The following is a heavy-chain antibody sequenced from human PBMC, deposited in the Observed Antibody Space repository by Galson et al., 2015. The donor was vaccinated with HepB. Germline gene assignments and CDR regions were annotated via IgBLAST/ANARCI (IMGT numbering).Heavy chain of an antibody. CDR3: ANHVYSNYMENAFDI. D-gene: IGHD4-11*01. V-gene: IGHV3-53*01. J-gene: IGHJ3*02. CDR2: IYSGGST. Sequence: SLRLSCAASGFTVSSNYMSWVRQAPGKGLEWVSVIYSGGSTYYADSVKGRFTISRDNSKNTLYLQMNSLRAEDTAVYYCANHVYSNYMENAFDIWGQGTMVTVSS. CDR1: GFTVSSNY.